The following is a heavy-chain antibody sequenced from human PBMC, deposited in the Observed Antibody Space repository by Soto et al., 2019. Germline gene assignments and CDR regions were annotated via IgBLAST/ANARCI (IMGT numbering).Heavy chain of an antibody. V-gene: IGHV3-74*01. J-gene: IGHJ4*02. CDR1: GFTFGSYW. CDR3: AVAVAGPTAIGY. D-gene: IGHD6-19*01. CDR2: INSDGSST. Sequence: EVQLVESGGGLVQPGGSLRLSCAASGFTFGSYWMHWVRQAPGKGLVWVSGINSDGSSTNYADSVKGRFTISRDNAKNTLYLQMNSLRAEDTAVYYCAVAVAGPTAIGYWGQGTLVTVSS.